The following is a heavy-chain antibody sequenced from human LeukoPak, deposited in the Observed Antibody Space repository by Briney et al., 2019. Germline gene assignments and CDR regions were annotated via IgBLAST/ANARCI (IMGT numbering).Heavy chain of an antibody. J-gene: IGHJ3*02. CDR3: AGYYDILTGYYEGAFDI. Sequence: ASVKVSCKASGYTFTSYGISWVRQAPGRGLEWMGWISAYNGNTNYAQKLQGRVTMTTDTSTSTAYMELWSLRSDDTAVYYCAGYYDILTGYYEGAFDIWGQGTMVTVSS. CDR2: ISAYNGNT. CDR1: GYTFTSYG. V-gene: IGHV1-18*01. D-gene: IGHD3-9*01.